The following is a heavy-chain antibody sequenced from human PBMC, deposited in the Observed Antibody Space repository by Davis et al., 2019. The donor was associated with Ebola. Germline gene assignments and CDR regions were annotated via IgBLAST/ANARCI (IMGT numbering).Heavy chain of an antibody. CDR1: GGSFSGYY. J-gene: IGHJ4*02. V-gene: IGHV4-34*01. D-gene: IGHD3-10*01. CDR2: INHSGST. CDR3: ARGAWFGEY. Sequence: MPSETLSLTCAVSGGSFSGYYWSWIRQPPGKGLEWIGEINHSGSTNYNPSLKSRVTISVDTSKNQFSLKLSSVTAADTAVYYCARGAWFGEYWGQGTLVTVSS.